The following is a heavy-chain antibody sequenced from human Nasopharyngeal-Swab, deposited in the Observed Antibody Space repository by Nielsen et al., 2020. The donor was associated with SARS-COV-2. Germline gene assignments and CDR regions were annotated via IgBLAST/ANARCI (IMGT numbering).Heavy chain of an antibody. CDR3: ARERVCGDFFYYYGMDV. CDR1: GYNFIGYY. D-gene: IGHD2-21*01. CDR2: IDPNNGGT. Sequence: ASVKVSCKTSGYNFIGYYIHWVRRAPGQGLEWMGRIDPNNGGTNYAQKFQGRVTMTTDTSISTAYMELSRLRSDDTAVYYCARERVCGDFFYYYGMDVWGQGTTVTVSS. V-gene: IGHV1-2*06. J-gene: IGHJ6*02.